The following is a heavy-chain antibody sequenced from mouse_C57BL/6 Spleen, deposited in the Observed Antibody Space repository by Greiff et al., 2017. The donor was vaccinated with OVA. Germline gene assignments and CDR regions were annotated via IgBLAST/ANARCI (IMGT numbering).Heavy chain of an antibody. Sequence: EVKLMESGGDLVKPGGSLKLSCAASGFTFSSYGMSWVRQTPDKRLEWVATISSGGSYTYYPDSVKGRFTISRDNAKNTLYLQMSSLKSEDTAMYYCARERDYDYDGTPYAMDYWGQGTSVTVSS. CDR2: ISSGGSYT. V-gene: IGHV5-6*01. CDR3: ARERDYDYDGTPYAMDY. CDR1: GFTFSSYG. D-gene: IGHD2-4*01. J-gene: IGHJ4*01.